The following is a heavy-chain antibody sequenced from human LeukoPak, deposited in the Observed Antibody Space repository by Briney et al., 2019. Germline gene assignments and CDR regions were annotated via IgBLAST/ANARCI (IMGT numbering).Heavy chain of an antibody. CDR3: ARDRLGSYYYYMDV. D-gene: IGHD3-16*01. CDR2: IYYSGST. Sequence: PSETLSLTCTVSGGPISSYYWSWIRQPPGKGLEWIGYIYYSGSTNYNPSLKSRVIISVDTSKNQFSLKLSSVTAADTAVYYCARDRLGSYYYYMDVWGKGTTVTVSS. J-gene: IGHJ6*03. V-gene: IGHV4-59*01. CDR1: GGPISSYY.